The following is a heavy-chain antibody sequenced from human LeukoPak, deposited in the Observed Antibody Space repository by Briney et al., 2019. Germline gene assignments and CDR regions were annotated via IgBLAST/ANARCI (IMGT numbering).Heavy chain of an antibody. CDR2: IWDTEIT. J-gene: IGHJ3*02. Sequence: PSETMSLTCTVSGGSIRSYFWSWLRQPPGKGLEWIGYIWDTEITDYNPSLKSRVTISLDTSKNHFSLKLRSVTAADTALYFCARGLVLATDDAFDIWGQGTLVTVSS. CDR3: ARGLVLATDDAFDI. D-gene: IGHD5-12*01. CDR1: GGSIRSYF. V-gene: IGHV4-59*01.